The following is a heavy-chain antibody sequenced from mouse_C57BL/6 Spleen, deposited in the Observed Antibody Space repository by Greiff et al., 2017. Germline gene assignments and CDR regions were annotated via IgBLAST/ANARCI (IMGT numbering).Heavy chain of an antibody. J-gene: IGHJ1*03. CDR1: GFTFSSYA. Sequence: DVMLVESGGGLVKPGGSLKLSCAASGFTFSSYAMSWVRQTPEKRLEWVATISDGGSYTYYPDNVKGRFTISRDNAKNNLYLQMSHLKSEDTAMYYCARGRLYNGSSSYFDVWGTGTTVTVSS. CDR3: ARGRLYNGSSSYFDV. D-gene: IGHD1-1*01. CDR2: ISDGGSYT. V-gene: IGHV5-4*03.